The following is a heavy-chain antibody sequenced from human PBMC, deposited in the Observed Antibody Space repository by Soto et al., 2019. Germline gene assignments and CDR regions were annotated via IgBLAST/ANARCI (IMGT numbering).Heavy chain of an antibody. CDR1: GFSFSSYA. CDR2: ISYDGSRK. V-gene: IGHV3-30*04. J-gene: IGHJ6*02. CDR3: TRAPPRGIAAPGTWGSGMDV. Sequence: QVQMVESGGGVVQPGRSLRLSCAASGFSFSSYAMHWVRQAPGKGLEWVAVISYDGSRKFYADSVKGRFSISRDSAKNTVNLQMHSLRVEDTAVYYCTRAPPRGIAAPGTWGSGMDVWGQGTTVTVSS. D-gene: IGHD6-13*01.